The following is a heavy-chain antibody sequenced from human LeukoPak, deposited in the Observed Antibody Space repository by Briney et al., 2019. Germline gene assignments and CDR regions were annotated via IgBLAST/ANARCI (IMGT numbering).Heavy chain of an antibody. CDR1: GFTFSSYA. V-gene: IGHV3-23*01. J-gene: IGHJ4*02. CDR3: AKVSSGSYFDY. D-gene: IGHD6-19*01. CDR2: ISGSGGST. Sequence: GGSLRLSCAAPGFTFSSYAMSWVRQAPGKGLEWASAISGSGGSTYYADSVKGRFTISRDNSKSTLYLQMNSLRAEDTAVYYCAKVSSGSYFDYWGQGTLVTVSS.